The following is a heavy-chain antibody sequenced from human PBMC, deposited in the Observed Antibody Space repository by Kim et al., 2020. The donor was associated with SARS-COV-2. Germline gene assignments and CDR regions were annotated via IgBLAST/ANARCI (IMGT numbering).Heavy chain of an antibody. V-gene: IGHV1-2*02. CDR2: INPNSGGT. J-gene: IGHJ4*02. CDR1: GYTFTAYY. CDR3: ATRTEYSFGLVPDY. D-gene: IGHD5-18*01. Sequence: ASVKVSCKASGYTFTAYYIHWVRQAPGQGLEWMGWINPNSGGTNYAQKFQGRVTMTRDTSINTAYMDLSRLTSDDTALYYCATRTEYSFGLVPDYWGQGTLVTVSS.